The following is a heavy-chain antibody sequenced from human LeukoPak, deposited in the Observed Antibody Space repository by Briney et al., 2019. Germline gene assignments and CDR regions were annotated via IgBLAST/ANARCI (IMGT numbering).Heavy chain of an antibody. V-gene: IGHV3-23*01. D-gene: IGHD3-22*01. CDR3: AKRGVVIRVILVGFHKEAYYFDS. CDR1: GITLNNYG. J-gene: IGHJ4*02. Sequence: GGSLRLSCAVSGITLNNYGMSWVRLAPGKGLEWVAGISGRGGRTNYADSVKGRFTISRDNAKNTLYLQMNSMRAEDTAMYFCAKRGVVIRVILVGFHKEAYYFDSWGQGALVTVSS. CDR2: ISGRGGRT.